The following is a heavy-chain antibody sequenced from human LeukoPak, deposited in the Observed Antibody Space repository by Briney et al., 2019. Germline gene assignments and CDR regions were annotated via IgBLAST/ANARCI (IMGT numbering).Heavy chain of an antibody. V-gene: IGHV3-21*01. J-gene: IGHJ4*02. CDR3: ARGASRADY. Sequence: PGGSLRLSCAASGFTFRSYNMNWVRQAPGKGPEWVSSISSSSSYIYYADSVKGRFTISRDNAKDSLYLQMNSLRVEDTALYYCARGASRADYWGQGTLVTVSS. CDR1: GFTFRSYN. CDR2: ISSSSSYI.